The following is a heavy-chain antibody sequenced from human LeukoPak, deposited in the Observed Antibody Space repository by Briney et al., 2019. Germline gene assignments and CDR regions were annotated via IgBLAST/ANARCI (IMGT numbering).Heavy chain of an antibody. CDR2: INHSGST. CDR1: GGSFSGHY. J-gene: IGHJ5*02. V-gene: IGHV4-34*01. CDR3: ARATHKGGQLVLGTTNWFDP. D-gene: IGHD6-13*01. Sequence: SETLSLTCAVYGGSFSGHYWSWIRQPPGKGLEWIGEINHSGSTNYNPSLKSRVTISVDTSKNQFSLKLSSVTAADTAVYYCARATHKGGQLVLGTTNWFDPWGQGTLVTVSS.